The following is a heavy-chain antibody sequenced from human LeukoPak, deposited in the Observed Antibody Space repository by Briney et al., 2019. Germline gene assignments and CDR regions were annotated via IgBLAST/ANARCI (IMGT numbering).Heavy chain of an antibody. Sequence: GGSLRLSCAASGFTVSTNFMSWVRQAPGKGLEWVSVIYAGGDTYYADSVKGRFTISRDNSKNTLYLQVNSLRAEDTAVYYCARSGSGWFDFWGQGTLVTVSS. CDR1: GFTVSTNF. V-gene: IGHV3-53*01. CDR3: ARSGSGWFDF. CDR2: IYAGGDT. D-gene: IGHD6-19*01. J-gene: IGHJ4*02.